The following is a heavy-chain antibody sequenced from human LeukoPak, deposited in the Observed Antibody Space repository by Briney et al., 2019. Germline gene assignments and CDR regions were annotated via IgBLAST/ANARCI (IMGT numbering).Heavy chain of an antibody. CDR3: AREEEQWLVLGAFDI. D-gene: IGHD6-19*01. CDR2: ISSSSTHT. J-gene: IGHJ3*02. Sequence: GGSLRLSCAASGFTFSDYYMSWIRQAPGKGLEWVSYISSSSTHTNYADSVKGRFTITRDNAKNSLYLQMKSLRADDTAVYYCAREEEQWLVLGAFDIWGQRTMVTVSS. V-gene: IGHV3-11*05. CDR1: GFTFSDYY.